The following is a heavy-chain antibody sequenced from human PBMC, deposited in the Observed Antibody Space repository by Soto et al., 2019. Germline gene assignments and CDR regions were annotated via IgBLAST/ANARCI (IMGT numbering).Heavy chain of an antibody. J-gene: IGHJ4*02. V-gene: IGHV3-9*01. CDR2: INWSSGSI. D-gene: IGHD6-19*01. CDR3: AKDITSGWKYMYYFDY. CDR1: GFTFHDYA. Sequence: EVQLVESGGGLVRPGRSLRLSCAASGFTFHDYALHWVRQAPGKGLEWVSGINWSSGSIGYADSVKGRFTISRDNANNFLYLQMNSLRAEDTALYFCAKDITSGWKYMYYFDYWGQGALVTVSS.